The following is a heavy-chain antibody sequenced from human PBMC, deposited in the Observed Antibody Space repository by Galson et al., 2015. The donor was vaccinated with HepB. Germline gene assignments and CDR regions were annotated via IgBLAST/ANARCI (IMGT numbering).Heavy chain of an antibody. CDR1: GFTFSSYS. J-gene: IGHJ3*02. CDR2: ISSSSSYI. CDR3: ARDVGPSDVLLWFGESGNAFDI. Sequence: SLRLSCAASGFTFSSYSMNWVRQAPGKGLEWVSSISSSSSYIYYADSVKGRFTISRDNAKNSLYLQMNSLRAEDTAVYYCARDVGPSDVLLWFGESGNAFDIWGQGTMVTVSS. V-gene: IGHV3-21*01. D-gene: IGHD3-10*01.